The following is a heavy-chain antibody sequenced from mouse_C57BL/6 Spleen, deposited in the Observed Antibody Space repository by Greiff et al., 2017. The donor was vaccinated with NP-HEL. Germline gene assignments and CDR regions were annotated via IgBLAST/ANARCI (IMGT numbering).Heavy chain of an antibody. CDR3: ARGLYYYGSSYNAMDY. D-gene: IGHD1-1*01. V-gene: IGHV1-54*01. Sequence: VQLQQSGAELVRPGTSVKVSCKASGYAFTNYLIEWVKQRPGQGLEWIGVINPGSGGTNYNEKFKGKATLTADKSSSTAYMQLSSLTSEDSAVYFCARGLYYYGSSYNAMDYWGQGTSVTVSS. J-gene: IGHJ4*01. CDR1: GYAFTNYL. CDR2: INPGSGGT.